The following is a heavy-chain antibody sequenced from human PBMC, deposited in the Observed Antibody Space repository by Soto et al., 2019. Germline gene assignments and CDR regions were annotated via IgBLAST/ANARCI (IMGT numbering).Heavy chain of an antibody. Sequence: VKVSCKVSGYTLTELSMHWVRQAPGKGLEWMGGFDPEDGETIYAQKFQGRVTMTEDTSTDTAYMELSSLRSEDTAVYYCATVGGFGIQVFHYYDSSGYRYFQHWGQGTLVTVSS. V-gene: IGHV1-24*01. CDR2: FDPEDGET. CDR1: GYTLTELS. D-gene: IGHD3-22*01. CDR3: ATVGGFGIQVFHYYDSSGYRYFQH. J-gene: IGHJ1*01.